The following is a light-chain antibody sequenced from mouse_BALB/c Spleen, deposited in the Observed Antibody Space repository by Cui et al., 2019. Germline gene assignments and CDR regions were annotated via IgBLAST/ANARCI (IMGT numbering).Light chain of an antibody. CDR2: LAS. V-gene: IGKV3-10*01. CDR3: QQNNEDPFT. Sequence: NIVLTQSPASLAVSLGQRATISCRASESVDRYGNRLRDWYQQKAGQPPKLVMDLASNIEGGVPARFSGSGSRTDFTLTIDPVEADDAATYYCQQNNEDPFTFGSGTKLEIK. J-gene: IGKJ4*01. CDR1: ESVDRYGNRL.